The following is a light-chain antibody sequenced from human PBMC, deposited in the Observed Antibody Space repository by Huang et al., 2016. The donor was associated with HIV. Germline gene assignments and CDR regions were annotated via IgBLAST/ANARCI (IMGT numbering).Light chain of an antibody. CDR1: QSINSY. Sequence: EIVLTQSPATLSLSPGERTTLSCRASQSINSYLAWYQQRPCQSPRLLIYDAANRATGIPARFSGSGSGTDFTLTISSLEPEDFAVYYCQQRSNWPPFTFGGGTKVEIK. V-gene: IGKV3-11*01. CDR3: QQRSNWPPFT. J-gene: IGKJ4*01. CDR2: DAA.